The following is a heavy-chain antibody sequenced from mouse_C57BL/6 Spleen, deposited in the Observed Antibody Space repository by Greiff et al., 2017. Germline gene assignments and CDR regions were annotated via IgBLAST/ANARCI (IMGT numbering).Heavy chain of an antibody. V-gene: IGHV1-15*01. Sequence: QVHVKQSGAELVRPGASVTLSCKASGYTFTDYEMHWVKQTPVHGLEWIGAIDPETGGTAYNQKFKGKAILTADKSSSTAYMELRSLTSEDSAVYYCTRRPVVGFDYWGQGTTLTVSS. D-gene: IGHD1-1*01. CDR1: GYTFTDYE. J-gene: IGHJ2*01. CDR3: TRRPVVGFDY. CDR2: IDPETGGT.